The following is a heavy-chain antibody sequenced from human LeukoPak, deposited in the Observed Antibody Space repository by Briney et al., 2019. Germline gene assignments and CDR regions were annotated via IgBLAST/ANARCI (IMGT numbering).Heavy chain of an antibody. J-gene: IGHJ4*02. Sequence: GASVKVSCKASGGTFSSYAISWVRQAPGQGLEWMGRIIPILGIANYAQKFQGRVTITADKSTSTAYMELSSLRSEDTAVYYRASPLRVDGDYFDYWGQGTLVTVSS. V-gene: IGHV1-69*04. CDR1: GGTFSSYA. D-gene: IGHD4-17*01. CDR2: IIPILGIA. CDR3: ASPLRVDGDYFDY.